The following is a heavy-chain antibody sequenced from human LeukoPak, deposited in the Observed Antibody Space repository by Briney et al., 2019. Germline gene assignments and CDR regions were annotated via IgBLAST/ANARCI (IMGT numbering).Heavy chain of an antibody. D-gene: IGHD3-10*01. Sequence: ASVKVSCKASGYTFTSYGISWVRQAPGQGLEWMGWISAYNGNTNYAQKLRGRVTMTTDTSTSTAYMELRSLRSDDTAVYYCARGGFGELLYDYYYYYMDVWGKGTTVTVSS. CDR2: ISAYNGNT. V-gene: IGHV1-18*01. CDR3: ARGGFGELLYDYYYYYMDV. CDR1: GYTFTSYG. J-gene: IGHJ6*03.